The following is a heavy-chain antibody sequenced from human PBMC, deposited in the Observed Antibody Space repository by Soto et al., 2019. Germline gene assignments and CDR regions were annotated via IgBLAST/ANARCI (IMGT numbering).Heavy chain of an antibody. Sequence: ASVKVSCKASGYTFTSYGISWVRQAPGQGLEWMGWISAYNGNTNYAQKLQGRVTMTTDTSTSTAYMELRSLRSDDTAVYYCARDDIVVVPAATGWFDPWGQGTLVTVSS. J-gene: IGHJ5*02. CDR3: ARDDIVVVPAATGWFDP. D-gene: IGHD2-2*01. CDR2: ISAYNGNT. V-gene: IGHV1-18*01. CDR1: GYTFTSYG.